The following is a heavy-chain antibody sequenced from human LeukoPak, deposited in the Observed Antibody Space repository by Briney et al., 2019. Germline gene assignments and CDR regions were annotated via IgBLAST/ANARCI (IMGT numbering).Heavy chain of an antibody. CDR3: AKAAAAGPRDHNWFDP. J-gene: IGHJ5*02. Sequence: GGSLGLSCAASGFTFSSYGMHWVRQAPGKGLEWVAVISYDGSNKYYADSVKGRFTISRDNSKNTLYLQMNSLRAEDTAVYYCAKAAAAGPRDHNWFDPWGQGTLVTVSS. CDR1: GFTFSSYG. D-gene: IGHD6-13*01. CDR2: ISYDGSNK. V-gene: IGHV3-30*18.